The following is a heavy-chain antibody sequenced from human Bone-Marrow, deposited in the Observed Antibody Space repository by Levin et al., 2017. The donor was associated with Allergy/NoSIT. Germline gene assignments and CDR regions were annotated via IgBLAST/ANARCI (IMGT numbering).Heavy chain of an antibody. CDR1: GFTFSSYY. J-gene: IGHJ4*02. D-gene: IGHD6-19*01. CDR3: ATTTNVAVAGPYYFDY. V-gene: IGHV3-7*01. CDR2: IKQGGETK. Sequence: GESLKISCAASGFTFSSYYMNWVRRAPGKGLEWVANIKQGGETKNYVDSVKGRFTISRDNAKNSLYLQMNSLRAEDTAVYYCATTTNVAVAGPYYFDYWGQGTLVTVSS.